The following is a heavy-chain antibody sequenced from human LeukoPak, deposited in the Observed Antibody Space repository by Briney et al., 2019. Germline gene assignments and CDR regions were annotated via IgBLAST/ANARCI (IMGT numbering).Heavy chain of an antibody. CDR3: ARDPTMVRGPEAVDY. D-gene: IGHD3-10*01. CDR2: ISYDGSNK. Sequence: GGSLRLSCAASGFTFSSYAMHWVRQAPGKGLEWVAVISYDGSNKYYADSVKGRFTISRDNSKNTLYLQMNSLRAEDTAVYYCARDPTMVRGPEAVDYWGQGTLVTVSS. J-gene: IGHJ4*02. CDR1: GFTFSSYA. V-gene: IGHV3-30*04.